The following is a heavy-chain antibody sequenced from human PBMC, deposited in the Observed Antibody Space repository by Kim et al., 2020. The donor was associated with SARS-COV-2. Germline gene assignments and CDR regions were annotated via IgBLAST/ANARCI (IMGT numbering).Heavy chain of an antibody. Sequence: SETLSLTCTVSGGSISSYYWSWIRQPPGKGLEWIGYIYYSGSTNYNPSLKSRVTISVDTSKNQFSLKLSSVTAADTAVYYCARDYYGSGTPDYWGQGTLVTVSS. CDR1: GGSISSYY. CDR3: ARDYYGSGTPDY. V-gene: IGHV4-59*13. CDR2: IYYSGST. J-gene: IGHJ4*02. D-gene: IGHD3-10*01.